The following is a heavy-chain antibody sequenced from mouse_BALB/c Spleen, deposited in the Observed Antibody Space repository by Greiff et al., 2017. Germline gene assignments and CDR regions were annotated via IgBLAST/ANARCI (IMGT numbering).Heavy chain of an antibody. D-gene: IGHD2-14*01. Sequence: VQLVESGGGLVQPGGSRKLSCAASGFTFSSFGMHWVRQAPEKGLEWVAYISSGSSTIYYADTVKGRFTISRDNPKNTLFLQMTSLRSEDTAMYYCARSAYYRYDDAMDYWGQGTSVTVSS. CDR3: ARSAYYRYDDAMDY. CDR2: ISSGSSTI. J-gene: IGHJ4*01. V-gene: IGHV5-17*02. CDR1: GFTFSSFG.